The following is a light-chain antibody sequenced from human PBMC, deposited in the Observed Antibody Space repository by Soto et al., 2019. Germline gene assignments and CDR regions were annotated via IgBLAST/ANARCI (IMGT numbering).Light chain of an antibody. CDR2: AAF. J-gene: IGKJ1*01. CDR1: QSIRSY. Sequence: DIQMTQSPSSLSASVGDRVTITCRASQSIRSYLSWYQQRQGKAPKLLIYAAFNLEAGVPSRFSGSKTGTEFNFTISSLQADDFATYYCQQSFAIPRTFGQGTKL. CDR3: QQSFAIPRT. V-gene: IGKV1-39*01.